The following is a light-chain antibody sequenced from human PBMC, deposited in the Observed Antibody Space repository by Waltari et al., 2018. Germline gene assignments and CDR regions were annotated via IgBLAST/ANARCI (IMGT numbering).Light chain of an antibody. CDR1: SSNIGSNT. CDR3: AVWDDTLNGQV. J-gene: IGLJ3*02. V-gene: IGLV1-44*01. CDR2: RNN. Sequence: QSVLTQPPSASDTPGQRVTISCSGSSSNIGSNTVHWYQQVPGTAPKLLIYRNNQRPSGVPDRFSGSKSGTSASLAISGLQSEDEADYFCAVWDDTLNGQVFGGGTKLTVL.